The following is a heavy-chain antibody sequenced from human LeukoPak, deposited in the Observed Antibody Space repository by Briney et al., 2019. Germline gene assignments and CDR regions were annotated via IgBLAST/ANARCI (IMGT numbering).Heavy chain of an antibody. CDR1: GGSFSGYY. CDR3: ARPFSGSGWYYFDY. J-gene: IGHJ4*02. Sequence: PSETLSLTCAVYGGSFSGYYWSWIRQPPGKGLEWIGEINHSGSTNYNPSLKSRVTISVDTSKNQFSLKLSSVTAADTAVYYCARPFSGSGWYYFDYWGQGTLVTVSS. D-gene: IGHD6-19*01. V-gene: IGHV4-34*01. CDR2: INHSGST.